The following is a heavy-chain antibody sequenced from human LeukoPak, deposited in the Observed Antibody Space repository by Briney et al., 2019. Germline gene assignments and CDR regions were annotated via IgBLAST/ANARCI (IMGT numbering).Heavy chain of an antibody. Sequence: GASVKVSCKVSGYTLTELSMHWVRQAPGKGLEWMGGFDPEDGETIYAQKFQGRVTMTEDTSTDTAYMELSSLRSEDTAVYYCATFGGSYWIFDYWGQGTLVTVSS. CDR1: GYTLTELS. D-gene: IGHD1-26*01. V-gene: IGHV1-24*01. CDR3: ATFGGSYWIFDY. J-gene: IGHJ4*02. CDR2: FDPEDGET.